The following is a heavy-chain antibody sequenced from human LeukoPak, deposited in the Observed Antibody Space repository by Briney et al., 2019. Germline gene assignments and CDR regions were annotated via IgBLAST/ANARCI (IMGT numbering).Heavy chain of an antibody. V-gene: IGHV3-23*01. CDR1: GFTFSSYA. Sequence: GGSLRLSCAASGFTFSSYAMSWVRQAPGKGLEWVSTISNSDYSTYYADSVKGRFTISRANSENTLYLQMNNLRAGDTAVYYCAKDAYYDSSGYYLDAFDIWGQGTMVTVSS. CDR3: AKDAYYDSSGYYLDAFDI. J-gene: IGHJ3*02. D-gene: IGHD3-22*01. CDR2: ISNSDYST.